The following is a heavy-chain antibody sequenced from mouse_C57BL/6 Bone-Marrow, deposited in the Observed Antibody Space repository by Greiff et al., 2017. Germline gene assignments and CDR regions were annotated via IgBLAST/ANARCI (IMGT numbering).Heavy chain of an antibody. Sequence: EVQRVESGPELVKPGASVKMSCKASGYTFTDYNMHWVKQSHGKSLEWIGYINPNNGGTSYNQKFKGKATLTVNKSSSTAYMELRSLTSEDSAVYYCASPLYGSSLDYWGQGTTLTVSS. CDR3: ASPLYGSSLDY. J-gene: IGHJ2*01. V-gene: IGHV1-22*01. CDR2: INPNNGGT. D-gene: IGHD1-1*01. CDR1: GYTFTDYN.